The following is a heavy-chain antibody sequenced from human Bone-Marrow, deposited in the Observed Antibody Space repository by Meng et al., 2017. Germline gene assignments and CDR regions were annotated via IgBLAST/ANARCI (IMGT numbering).Heavy chain of an antibody. CDR2: IIPIFGTA. CDR1: GCAFSSYS. D-gene: IGHD1-26*01. J-gene: IGHJ6*02. CDR3: ARSIVGAEYYYYGMDV. V-gene: IGHV1-69*13. Sequence: SVNVSCKASGCAFSSYSISWVRQAPGHGLEWMGGIIPIFGTANYAQKFQGRVTITADESTSTAYMELSSLRSEDTAVYYCARSIVGAEYYYYGMDVWGQGTTVTVSS.